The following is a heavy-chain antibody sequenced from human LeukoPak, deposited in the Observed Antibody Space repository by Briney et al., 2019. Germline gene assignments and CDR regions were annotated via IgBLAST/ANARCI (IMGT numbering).Heavy chain of an antibody. J-gene: IGHJ4*02. V-gene: IGHV4-59*01. CDR2: IDYSGTT. Sequence: PSETLSLTCIVSGGSISNYYWTWIRQPPGKGLEWIGYIDYSGTTNYNPSLKSRVTISVDTSKNQFSLKLSSVTAADTAVYYCARSNHTGGGSEYDYWGQGTLVTVSS. D-gene: IGHD2-15*01. CDR1: GGSISNYY. CDR3: ARSNHTGGGSEYDY.